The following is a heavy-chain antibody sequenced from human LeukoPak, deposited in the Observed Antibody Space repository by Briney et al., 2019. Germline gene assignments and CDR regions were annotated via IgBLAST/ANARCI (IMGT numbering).Heavy chain of an antibody. D-gene: IGHD4-17*01. Sequence: PSETLSLTCTVSGGSISSSSYYWGWIRQPPGKGLEWIGSVYYSGNTYYNSSLRSRVTISVDTSKNQFSLKLSSVTAADTAIYYCTREYGFMTTVFHAFDIWGQGTMVTVSS. CDR3: TREYGFMTTVFHAFDI. V-gene: IGHV4-39*07. J-gene: IGHJ3*02. CDR2: VYYSGNT. CDR1: GGSISSSSYY.